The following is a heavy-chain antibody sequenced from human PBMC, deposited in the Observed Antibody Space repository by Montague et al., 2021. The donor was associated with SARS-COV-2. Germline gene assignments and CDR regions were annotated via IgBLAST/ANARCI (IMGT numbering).Heavy chain of an antibody. V-gene: IGHV4-34*01. J-gene: IGHJ4*02. CDR3: ARREVDYCDGVGCPLDAFDI. CDR2: ITDGGNT. Sequence: SQTLSLTCAVYGGSFSGYYWSWIRQPPGMGLEWIGGITDGGNTDYNPSLKSRVTLSVDTPKRHFSLTLTSLTAVDTSVYYCARREVDYCDGVGCPLDAFDIWGQGTTVTVSS. CDR1: GGSFSGYY. D-gene: IGHD2-21*01.